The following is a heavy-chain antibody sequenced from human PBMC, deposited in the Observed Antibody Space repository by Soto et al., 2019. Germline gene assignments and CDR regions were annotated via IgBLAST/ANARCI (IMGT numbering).Heavy chain of an antibody. Sequence: AETLALTCTSSGCSISSYYRSWIRQPPGKGLEWIGYIYYSGSTNYNLSLKSRVTISVDTSKNQFSLKLSSVTAADTAVYYCARVRGYCSGGSCYSGLERVNWIDPWGQGTLVTVSS. J-gene: IGHJ5*02. CDR2: IYYSGST. V-gene: IGHV4-59*01. CDR1: GCSISSYY. D-gene: IGHD2-15*01. CDR3: ARVRGYCSGGSCYSGLERVNWIDP.